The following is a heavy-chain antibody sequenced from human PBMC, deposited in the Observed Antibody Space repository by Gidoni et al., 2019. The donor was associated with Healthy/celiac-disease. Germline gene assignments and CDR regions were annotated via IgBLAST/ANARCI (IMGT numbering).Heavy chain of an antibody. V-gene: IGHV3-23*01. CDR1: GSTFSSYA. J-gene: IGHJ6*02. Sequence: EVQLLESGGGLVQPGGSLRLSCAASGSTFSSYAMSWVRQAPGKGLGWVSAISGSGGSTYYADSVKGLFTISRDNSKNTLYLQMNSLRAEDTAVYYCAKYGAAYPTYYYYGMDVWGQGTTVTVSS. CDR3: AKYGAAYPTYYYYGMDV. D-gene: IGHD3-10*01. CDR2: ISGSGGST.